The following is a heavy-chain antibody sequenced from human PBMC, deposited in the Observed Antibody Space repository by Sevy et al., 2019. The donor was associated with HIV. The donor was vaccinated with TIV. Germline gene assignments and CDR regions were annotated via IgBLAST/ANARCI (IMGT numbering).Heavy chain of an antibody. CDR2: ISSSGSTR. D-gene: IGHD3-9*01. CDR1: GFTFSDYY. CDR3: AREGGVLTGYYMGGNFDY. V-gene: IGHV3-11*01. J-gene: IGHJ4*02. Sequence: GESLKISCAASGFTFSDYYMSWIRQAPGKGLEWVSYISSSGSTRYYADSVKGRFTISRDNAKNSLYLQMNSLRAEDTAVYYCAREGGVLTGYYMGGNFDYWGQGTLVTVSS.